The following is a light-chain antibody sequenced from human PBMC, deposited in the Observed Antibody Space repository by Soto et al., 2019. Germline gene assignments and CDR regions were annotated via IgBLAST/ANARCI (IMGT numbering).Light chain of an antibody. Sequence: QSAPTQPASVSGSPGQSITISCTGTSSDVGGYNYVSWYQQHPGKAPKLMIYEVSNRPSGVSNRFSGSKSGNTASLTISGLQAEDEADYYCSSYPSSSTLVFGGGTKLTVL. CDR3: SSYPSSSTLV. CDR2: EVS. CDR1: SSDVGGYNY. J-gene: IGLJ3*02. V-gene: IGLV2-14*01.